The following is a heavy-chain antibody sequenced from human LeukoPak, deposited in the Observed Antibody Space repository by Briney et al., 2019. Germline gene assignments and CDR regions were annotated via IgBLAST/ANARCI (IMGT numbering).Heavy chain of an antibody. D-gene: IGHD2-2*01. V-gene: IGHV1-2*02. J-gene: IGHJ5*02. Sequence: ASVNVSCKASGYTFTGNYMHWVRQAPGQGIEWMGWIHTNSGGTNYAQKFQGRVTMTRDTSISTAYMELGRLRSDDTAVYYCARGELVVPAAMTIQTWFDPWGQGTLVTVSS. CDR2: IHTNSGGT. CDR1: GYTFTGNY. CDR3: ARGELVVPAAMTIQTWFDP.